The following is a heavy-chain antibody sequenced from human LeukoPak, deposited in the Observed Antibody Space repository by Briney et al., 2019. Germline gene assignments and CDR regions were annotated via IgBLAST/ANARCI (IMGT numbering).Heavy chain of an antibody. D-gene: IGHD3-22*01. Sequence: PETLSLTCTVSGGSISSYYWSWIRQPPGKGLEWIGYIYYSGSTNYNPSLKSRVTISVDTSKNQFSLKLSSVTAADTAVYYCARGGNYYDSSGYWLWGQGTLVTVSS. CDR2: IYYSGST. CDR1: GGSISSYY. V-gene: IGHV4-59*01. CDR3: ARGGNYYDSSGYWL. J-gene: IGHJ4*02.